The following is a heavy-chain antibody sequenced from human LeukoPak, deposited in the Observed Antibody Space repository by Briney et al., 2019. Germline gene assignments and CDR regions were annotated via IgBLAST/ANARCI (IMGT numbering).Heavy chain of an antibody. Sequence: GGSLRLSCAASGFMFSSNWMSWVRLAPGKGLEWVANIKEDGTETYYVDSVKGRFTISRDNAKNSLYLQMNSLRVEDTAVYYCAKEGRSLQTYWGQGTLVTDSS. CDR2: IKEDGTET. CDR3: AKEGRSLQTY. J-gene: IGHJ4*02. V-gene: IGHV3-7*03. CDR1: GFMFSSNW. D-gene: IGHD5-24*01.